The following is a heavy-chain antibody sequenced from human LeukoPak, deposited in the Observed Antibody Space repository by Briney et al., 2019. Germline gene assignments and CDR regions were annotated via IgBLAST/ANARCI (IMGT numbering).Heavy chain of an antibody. J-gene: IGHJ4*02. D-gene: IGHD3-16*01. Sequence: GRSLRLSYAASGFTFSSYAMHWVRQAPGKGLEWVAVISYDGSNKYYADSVKGRFTISRDNSKNTLYLQMNSLRAEDTAVYYCARGWYGGFGYFDYWGQGTLVTVSS. V-gene: IGHV3-30*04. CDR2: ISYDGSNK. CDR3: ARGWYGGFGYFDY. CDR1: GFTFSSYA.